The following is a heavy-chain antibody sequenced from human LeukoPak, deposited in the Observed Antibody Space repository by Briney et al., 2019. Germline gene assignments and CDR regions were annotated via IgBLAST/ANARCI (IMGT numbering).Heavy chain of an antibody. D-gene: IGHD2-2*01. Sequence: PSENLSLTCAVYGWSFNDYYWNWIRQPPGKGLEWIGEINARGDTNFNPSLKSRVTISVDTPKKQFSLRLTSMIAADTAVYYCARGQVPAARGYNWFDPWGQGTLVTVSS. CDR2: INARGDT. V-gene: IGHV4-34*01. CDR3: ARGQVPAARGYNWFDP. CDR1: GWSFNDYY. J-gene: IGHJ5*02.